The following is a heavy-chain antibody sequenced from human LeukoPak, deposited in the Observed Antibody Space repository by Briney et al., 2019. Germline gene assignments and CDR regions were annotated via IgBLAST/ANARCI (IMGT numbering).Heavy chain of an antibody. CDR2: ISSSSSYI. Sequence: GGSLRLSCAASGFTFSSYSMNWVRQAPGKGLEWVSSISSSSSYIYYADSVKGRFTISRDNAKNSLYLQMNSLRAEDTAVYYCARDREGYYDILTGTHYYYGMDVWGQGTTATVSS. CDR3: ARDREGYYDILTGTHYYYGMDV. D-gene: IGHD3-9*01. J-gene: IGHJ6*02. CDR1: GFTFSSYS. V-gene: IGHV3-21*01.